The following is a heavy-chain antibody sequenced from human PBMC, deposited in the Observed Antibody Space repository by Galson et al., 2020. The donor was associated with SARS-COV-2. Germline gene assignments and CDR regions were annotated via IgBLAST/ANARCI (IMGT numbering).Heavy chain of an antibody. D-gene: IGHD2-2*01. Sequence: GESLKISCKGSGYSFTSYWIGWVRQMPGKGLEWMGIIYPGDSDTRYSPSFQGQVTISADKSISTAYLQWSSLKASDTAMYYCARHEGYCSSTSCYFGEDYYYYYGMDVWGQGTTVTVSS. CDR2: IYPGDSDT. V-gene: IGHV5-51*01. CDR1: GYSFTSYW. J-gene: IGHJ6*02. CDR3: ARHEGYCSSTSCYFGEDYYYYYGMDV.